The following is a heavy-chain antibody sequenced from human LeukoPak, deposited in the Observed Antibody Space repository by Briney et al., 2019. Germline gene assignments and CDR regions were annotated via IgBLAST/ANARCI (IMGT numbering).Heavy chain of an antibody. CDR1: GFTFTSYE. V-gene: IGHV3-48*03. J-gene: IGHJ4*02. CDR2: ISSSGGTT. CDR3: ARAGSLGY. D-gene: IGHD3-16*01. Sequence: PGGSLRLSCAASGFTFTSYEMNWVRQAPGRGLEWVSYISSSGGTTYYADSVKGRFTISRDNARNSLYLQMNSLRVEDTAVYYCARAGSLGYWGQGTLVTVSS.